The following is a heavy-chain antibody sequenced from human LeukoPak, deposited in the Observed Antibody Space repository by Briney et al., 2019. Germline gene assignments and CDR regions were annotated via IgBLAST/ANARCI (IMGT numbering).Heavy chain of an antibody. D-gene: IGHD4-23*01. J-gene: IGHJ4*02. V-gene: IGHV3-7*01. CDR3: VRGGWELEY. CDR1: GSSVRDFW. Sequence: GGSLRFSCAAAGSSVRDFWMAWVRQAPGKGLEWVAHIKEDRTTDYYVDSVKGRITISKDDGNNSLQLQMNSLRGEDRAVYYCVRGGWELEYWGQGTLVSVSS. CDR2: IKEDRTTD.